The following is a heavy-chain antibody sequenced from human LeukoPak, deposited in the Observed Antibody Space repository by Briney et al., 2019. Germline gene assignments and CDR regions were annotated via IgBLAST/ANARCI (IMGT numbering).Heavy chain of an antibody. CDR3: ARGWAAAVYYYMDV. J-gene: IGHJ6*03. Sequence: PSETLSLTCAVYGGSFSGYYWSWIRQPPGKGLEWIGEINHSGSTNYNPSLKSRVTISVDTSKKRFSLKLSSVTAADTAVYYCARGWAAAVYYYMDVWGKGTTATVSS. CDR2: INHSGST. D-gene: IGHD6-13*01. V-gene: IGHV4-34*01. CDR1: GGSFSGYY.